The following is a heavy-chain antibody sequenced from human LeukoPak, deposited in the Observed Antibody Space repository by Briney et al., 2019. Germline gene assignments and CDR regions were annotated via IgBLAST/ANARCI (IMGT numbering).Heavy chain of an antibody. J-gene: IGHJ4*02. CDR1: GGSFSGYY. Sequence: PSETLSLTCAVYGGSFSGYYWSWIRQPPGKGLEWIGEINHSGSTNYNPSLKSRVTISVDTSKNQFSLKLSSVTAADTAVYYCARGKLRFLEWLPRSFDYWGQGTLVTVSS. D-gene: IGHD3-3*01. CDR3: ARGKLRFLEWLPRSFDY. V-gene: IGHV4-34*01. CDR2: INHSGST.